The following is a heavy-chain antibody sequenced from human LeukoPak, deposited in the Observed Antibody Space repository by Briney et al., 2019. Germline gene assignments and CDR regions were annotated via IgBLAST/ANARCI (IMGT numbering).Heavy chain of an antibody. V-gene: IGHV3-21*01. J-gene: IGHJ3*02. D-gene: IGHD6-6*01. Sequence: GGSLRLSCAASGFTFSTYTMNLVRQAPGKGLEWVSSISSSSSYIYYADSLKGRFTISRDNAKNSLYLQMNSLRAEDTAVYYCTTKRLVGGTFDIWGQGTMVTVSS. CDR2: ISSSSSYI. CDR1: GFTFSTYT. CDR3: TTKRLVGGTFDI.